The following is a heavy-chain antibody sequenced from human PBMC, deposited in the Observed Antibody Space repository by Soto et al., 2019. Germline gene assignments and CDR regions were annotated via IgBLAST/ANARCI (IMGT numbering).Heavy chain of an antibody. CDR2: INHSGST. Sequence: SETLSLTCVVYGGSFSGYYWSWIRQPPGKGLEWIGEINHSGSTNYNPSLKSRVTISVDTSKNQFSLKLSSVTAADTAVYYCARRPRGPMVRVVLGYLGPGTLVNVSS. CDR3: ARRPRGPMVRVVLGY. V-gene: IGHV4-34*01. D-gene: IGHD3-10*01. CDR1: GGSFSGYY. J-gene: IGHJ4*02.